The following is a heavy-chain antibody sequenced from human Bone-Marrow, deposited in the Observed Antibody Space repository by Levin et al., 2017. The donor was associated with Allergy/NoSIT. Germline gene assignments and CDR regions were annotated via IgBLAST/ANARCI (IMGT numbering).Heavy chain of an antibody. Sequence: GGSLRLSCAASGFTFSSYAMSWVRQAPGKGLEWVSAISGSGGSTYYADSVKGRFTISRDNSKNTLYLQMNSLRAEDTAVYYCAKASSIAVAGSVWFDPWGQGTLVTVSS. D-gene: IGHD6-19*01. CDR1: GFTFSSYA. J-gene: IGHJ5*02. CDR2: ISGSGGST. CDR3: AKASSIAVAGSVWFDP. V-gene: IGHV3-23*01.